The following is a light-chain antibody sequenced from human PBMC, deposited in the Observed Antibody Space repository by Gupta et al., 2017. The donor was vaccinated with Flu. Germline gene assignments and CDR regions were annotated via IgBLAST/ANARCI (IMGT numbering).Light chain of an antibody. J-gene: IGLJ3*02. Sequence: SITISCTGTSSDVGGYNYVSWYQQHPGKPPILSSEDVTNRPSGVSDRFSASKSGTKAFLNISGLQAEDDSYEYCNSYTCRKTLVFGGGTKLTVL. CDR3: NSYTCRKTLV. CDR2: DVT. CDR1: SSDVGGYNY. V-gene: IGLV2-14*03.